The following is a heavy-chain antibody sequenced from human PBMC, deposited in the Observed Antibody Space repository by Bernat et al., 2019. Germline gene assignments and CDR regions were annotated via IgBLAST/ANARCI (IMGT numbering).Heavy chain of an antibody. CDR1: GFSFSTYG. V-gene: IGHV3-33*01. CDR2: IWYDGSNK. CDR3: ATGRASMTVFGVVNDFDY. D-gene: IGHD3-3*01. J-gene: IGHJ4*02. Sequence: QVQLVESGGGVVQPGRSLRLSCAASGFSFSTYGMHWVRQAPGKGLEWVAAIWYDGSNKDSADSVKGRFTISRDNSKNTLYLKMNSLRAEDTAVYYCATGRASMTVFGVVNDFDYWGQGTLVTVSS.